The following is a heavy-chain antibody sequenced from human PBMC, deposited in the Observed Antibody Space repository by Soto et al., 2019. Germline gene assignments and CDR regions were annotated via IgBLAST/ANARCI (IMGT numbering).Heavy chain of an antibody. J-gene: IGHJ4*02. Sequence: GASVKVSCKASGGTFSNSVISWVRQAPGQGLEWMGGSIPIFGTANYAQKFQGRVTIIADESTSTAYMELTSLRSEDTAVYYCARAPILVGVTPYENYFDSWRQGTLVTVSS. CDR2: SIPIFGTA. D-gene: IGHD3-3*01. CDR3: ARAPILVGVTPYENYFDS. V-gene: IGHV1-69*13. CDR1: GGTFSNSV.